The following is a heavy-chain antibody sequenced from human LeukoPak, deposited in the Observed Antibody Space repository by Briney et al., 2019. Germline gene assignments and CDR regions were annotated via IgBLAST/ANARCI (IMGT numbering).Heavy chain of an antibody. CDR3: ARGPSVDTAMVTNHYYGMDV. V-gene: IGHV4-34*01. J-gene: IGHJ6*02. CDR2: INHSGST. D-gene: IGHD5-18*01. Sequence: SETLSLTCAVYGGSFSGYYWSWIRQPPGKGLEWLGEINHSGSTNYNPSLKSRVTISVDTSKNQFSLKLSSVTAADTAVYYCARGPSVDTAMVTNHYYGMDVWGQGTTVTVSS. CDR1: GGSFSGYY.